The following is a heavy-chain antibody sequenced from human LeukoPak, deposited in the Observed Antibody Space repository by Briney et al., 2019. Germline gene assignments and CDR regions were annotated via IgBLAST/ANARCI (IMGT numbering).Heavy chain of an antibody. CDR2: ISNSNPTI. CDR3: AREGGYTWLRFHLGPHPTFDY. D-gene: IGHD5-12*01. CDR1: GFTFSRYS. V-gene: IGHV3-48*01. Sequence: PGGSLRLSCAASGFTFSRYSMNWVRQAPGKGLEWLSYISNSNPTIYYADSVKGRFIISRDNAKNSLYLQMNSLRAEDTAVYYCAREGGYTWLRFHLGPHPTFDYWGQGTLVTVSS. J-gene: IGHJ4*02.